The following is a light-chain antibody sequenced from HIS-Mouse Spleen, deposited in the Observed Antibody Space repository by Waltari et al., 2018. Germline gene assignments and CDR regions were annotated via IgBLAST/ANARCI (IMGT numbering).Light chain of an antibody. Sequence: DIQMTQSPSAMSASVGDRVTITCRASQGISNYLAWFQQKPGKVHKRLIYASSSLQSGVPSRVIGSGSGTEFTLTISSLQPEDFATYYCLQHNRYPPTFGQGTKLEIK. CDR2: ASS. CDR1: QGISNY. V-gene: IGKV1-17*03. J-gene: IGKJ2*01. CDR3: LQHNRYPPT.